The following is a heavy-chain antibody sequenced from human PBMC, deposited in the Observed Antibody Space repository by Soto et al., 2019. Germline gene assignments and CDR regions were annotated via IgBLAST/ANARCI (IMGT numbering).Heavy chain of an antibody. V-gene: IGHV4-31*03. D-gene: IGHD2-2*01. CDR2: IYYSGST. Sequence: PSETLSLTCTVSGGSISSGGYYWSWIRQHPGKGLEWIGYIYYSGSTYYNPSLKSRVTISVDTSKNQFSLKLSSVTAADTAVYYCASGGGYCSSTSCYRPPVLRFLEWPSWYYGMDVWAQGTTVTVSS. CDR1: GGSISSGGYY. J-gene: IGHJ6*02. CDR3: ASGGGYCSSTSCYRPPVLRFLEWPSWYYGMDV.